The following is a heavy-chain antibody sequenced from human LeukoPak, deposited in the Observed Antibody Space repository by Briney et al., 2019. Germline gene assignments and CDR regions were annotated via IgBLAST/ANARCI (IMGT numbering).Heavy chain of an antibody. J-gene: IGHJ4*02. CDR3: ASDCSSSSCYE. CDR2: INPNSGGP. Sequence: AAVTVSFKGSGYSFTDYYIHGVRQAPGQGREWMGWINPNSGGPKYAQRFQGRVTMTRDTSISTAYMDLSRLRSDDTAVYYCASDCSSSSCYEWGQGTLVTVSS. CDR1: GYSFTDYY. D-gene: IGHD2-2*01. V-gene: IGHV1-2*02.